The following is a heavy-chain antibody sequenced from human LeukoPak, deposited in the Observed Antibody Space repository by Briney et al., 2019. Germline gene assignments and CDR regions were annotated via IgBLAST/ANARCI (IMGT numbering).Heavy chain of an antibody. CDR2: ISCSGGGT. D-gene: IGHD3-16*01. J-gene: IGHJ4*02. CDR1: GFTFTNYA. CDR3: AKVGGMITFGGVNPDY. V-gene: IGHV3-23*01. Sequence: PGGSLRLSSAASGFTFTNYAMNWVRHAPGKGLEWVSGISCSGGGTSYADSVKGRFTISRDNSKNKLYVQMNSLRAEDTAVYYCAKVGGMITFGGVNPDYWGQGTLVTVSS.